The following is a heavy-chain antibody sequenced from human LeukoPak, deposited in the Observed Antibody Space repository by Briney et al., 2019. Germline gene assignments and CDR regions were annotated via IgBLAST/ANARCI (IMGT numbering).Heavy chain of an antibody. J-gene: IGHJ1*01. D-gene: IGHD2-21*02. CDR2: IKHSGST. CDR3: ARALDCDIEAFQH. V-gene: IGHV4-34*01. Sequence: SETLSLTCGVYGGSFTGYYWARLRQPPGKGLEYIGEIKHSGSTNHNPSLRSRVTMSIDTSKKQFSLNLRSVTAADTAVYYCARALDCDIEAFQHWGQGTLVTVSS. CDR1: GGSFTGYY.